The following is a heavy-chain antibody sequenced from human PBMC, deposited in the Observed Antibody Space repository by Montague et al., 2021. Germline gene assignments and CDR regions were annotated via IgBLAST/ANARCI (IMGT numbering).Heavy chain of an antibody. Sequence: SLRLSCAASGFTFSSYAMHWVRQAPGTGPEWVAIIWFDGSKKYYRDSVKGRFTISRDNSENTLHLQMNSLRAEDTAVYYCVKGSGYFYYMDVWGKGTTVTVSS. CDR2: IWFDGSKK. V-gene: IGHV3-33*06. CDR3: VKGSGYFYYMDV. CDR1: GFTFSSYA. D-gene: IGHD3-10*01. J-gene: IGHJ6*03.